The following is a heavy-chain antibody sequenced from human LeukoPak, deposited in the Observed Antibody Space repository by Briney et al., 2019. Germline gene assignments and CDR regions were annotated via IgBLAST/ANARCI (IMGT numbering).Heavy chain of an antibody. Sequence: GGSLRLSCAASGFTFDDYAVHWVRQAPGKGLEWVSGISWNSGSIGYADSVKGRFTISRDNAKNSLYLQMNSLRAEDTALYYCAKEGGSGSYYNGYFDYWGQGTLVTVSS. J-gene: IGHJ4*02. CDR2: ISWNSGSI. CDR1: GFTFDDYA. CDR3: AKEGGSGSYYNGYFDY. D-gene: IGHD3-10*01. V-gene: IGHV3-9*01.